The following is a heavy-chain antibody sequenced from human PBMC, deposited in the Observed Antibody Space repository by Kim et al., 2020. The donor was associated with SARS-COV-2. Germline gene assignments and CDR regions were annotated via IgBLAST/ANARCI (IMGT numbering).Heavy chain of an antibody. D-gene: IGHD2-2*01. Sequence: SVKVSCKASGGTFSSYAISWVRQAPGQGLEWMGGIIPIFGTANYAQKFQGRVTITADESTSTAYMELSSLRSEDTAVYYCATSRGEGPTRHFDYWGQGTLVTVSS. J-gene: IGHJ4*02. CDR1: GGTFSSYA. CDR2: IIPIFGTA. CDR3: ATSRGEGPTRHFDY. V-gene: IGHV1-69*13.